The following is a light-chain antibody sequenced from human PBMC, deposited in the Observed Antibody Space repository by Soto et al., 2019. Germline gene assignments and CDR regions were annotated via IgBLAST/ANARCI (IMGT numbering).Light chain of an antibody. V-gene: IGKV1-39*01. CDR1: QTISTF. CDR3: QQYNSYPWT. J-gene: IGKJ1*01. Sequence: DIQMTQAPSSLSAYLGDTVTISCRASQTISTFVNWYQLKPGKVPRLVIYATSSMHSGVPSRFSGSGSGTEFTLTISSLEPDDFAAYYCQQYNSYPWTFGQGTKVDI. CDR2: ATS.